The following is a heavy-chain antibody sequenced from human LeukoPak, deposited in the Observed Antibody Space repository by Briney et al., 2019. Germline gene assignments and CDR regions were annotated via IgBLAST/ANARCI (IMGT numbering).Heavy chain of an antibody. CDR3: AGSYYYDSSGYSLFDY. CDR1: GGSISGYY. D-gene: IGHD3-22*01. J-gene: IGHJ4*02. CDR2: IYYSGAT. V-gene: IGHV4-59*01. Sequence: PSETLSLTCTVSGGSISGYYWSWIRQPPGKGLEWIGFIYYSGATNYNPSLKSRVTISVDTSKNQFSLKLSSVTAADTAVYYCAGSYYYDSSGYSLFDYWGQGTLVTVSS.